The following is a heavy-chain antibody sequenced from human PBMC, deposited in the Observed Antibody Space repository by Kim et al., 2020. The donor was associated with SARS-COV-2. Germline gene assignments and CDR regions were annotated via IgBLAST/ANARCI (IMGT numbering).Heavy chain of an antibody. D-gene: IGHD2-15*01. V-gene: IGHV1-69*02. CDR1: GGTFSSYT. J-gene: IGHJ4*02. CDR2: FIPVLGIG. CDR3: ARGASDRMKVVADYLDY. Sequence: SVKVSCKASGGTFSSYTITWVRQARGQGLEWMGRFIPVLGIGDYAQKFQGRVTIIVDKSMTTAYMDLSSLRFEDTAVYYCARGASDRMKVVADYLDYWGQGTLVTVSS.